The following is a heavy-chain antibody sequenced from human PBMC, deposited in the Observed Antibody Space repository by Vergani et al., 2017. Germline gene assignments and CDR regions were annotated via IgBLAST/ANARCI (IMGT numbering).Heavy chain of an antibody. CDR1: GFIFSDYY. D-gene: IGHD2/OR15-2a*01. J-gene: IGHJ6*03. V-gene: IGHV3-11*01. CDR2: ISSSGSTI. CDR3: ATSMANFSYYYYMDV. Sequence: QVQLVESGGGLVKPGGSLRLSCAASGFIFSDYYMTWIRQAPGKGLEWVSHISSSGSTIYYADSVKGRFTISRDNAKNSLYLQMNSLRAEDTAVYYCATSMANFSYYYYMDVWGKGTTVTVSS.